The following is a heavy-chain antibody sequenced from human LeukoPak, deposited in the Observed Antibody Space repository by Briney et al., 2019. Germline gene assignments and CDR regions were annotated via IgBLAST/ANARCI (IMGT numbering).Heavy chain of an antibody. D-gene: IGHD3-10*01. Sequence: PGGSLRLSCAASGFTFSSYSMNWVRQAPGKGLQWVSCISSSSSYIYYADSVKGRFTISRDNAKNSLYLQMNSLRAEDTAVYYCARVKYYGSGSHSFDYWGQGTLVTVSS. V-gene: IGHV3-21*01. CDR3: ARVKYYGSGSHSFDY. CDR1: GFTFSSYS. J-gene: IGHJ4*02. CDR2: ISSSSSYI.